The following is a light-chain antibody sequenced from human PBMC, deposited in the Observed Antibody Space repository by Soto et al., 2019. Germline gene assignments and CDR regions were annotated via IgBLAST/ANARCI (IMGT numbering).Light chain of an antibody. V-gene: IGKV1-27*01. CDR2: AAS. Sequence: DIQMTQSPSSLSASVGDRVTITCRASQDIDNYLAWYQQRPGKVPKLLISAASTLQSGVPSRFSGSGSGTEFTLSITSLQPEDAAPYYCQKYKSAPQTFGAGTKVDIK. J-gene: IGKJ3*01. CDR3: QKYKSAPQT. CDR1: QDIDNY.